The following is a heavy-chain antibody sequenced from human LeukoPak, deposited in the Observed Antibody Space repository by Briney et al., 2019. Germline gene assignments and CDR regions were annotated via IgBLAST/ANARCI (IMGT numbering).Heavy chain of an antibody. Sequence: SETLSLSRAVSGGSISSGGYSWSWIRQPPGKGLEWNGYIYHSGSTYYNPSLKSRVTISVDRSKNQFSLKLSSVTAADTAVYYCARDLYDILTGYYEPHAFDIWGQGTMVTVSS. CDR3: ARDLYDILTGYYEPHAFDI. CDR1: GGSISSGGYS. D-gene: IGHD3-9*01. V-gene: IGHV4-30-2*01. J-gene: IGHJ3*02. CDR2: IYHSGST.